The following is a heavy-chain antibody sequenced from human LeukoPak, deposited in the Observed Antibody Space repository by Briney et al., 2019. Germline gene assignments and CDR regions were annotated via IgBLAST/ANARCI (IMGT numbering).Heavy chain of an antibody. J-gene: IGHJ4*02. CDR2: IYGGGST. CDR3: ARCYSYGRVDY. D-gene: IGHD2-21*01. Sequence: GGSLRLSCAASGFTVSSNYMSWVRQAPGKGLEWVSVIYGGGSTYYADSVKGRFTIPRDSSKNTLYLQMNSLRAEDTAVYYCARCYSYGRVDYWGQGTLVTVSS. CDR1: GFTVSSNY. V-gene: IGHV3-66*01.